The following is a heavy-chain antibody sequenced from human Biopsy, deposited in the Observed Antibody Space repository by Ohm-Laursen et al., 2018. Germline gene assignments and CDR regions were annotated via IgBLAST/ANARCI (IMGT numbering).Heavy chain of an antibody. CDR1: GYTATSHD. V-gene: IGHV1-8*01. CDR2: MSPNTGNT. Sequence: ASVKVSCKASGYTATSHDINWVRQATGQGLEWMGWMSPNTGNTVYAQRFQDRVTMTSDTSTGTEYMELTSLTYADTAVYVCARWETTLGRSLDSWGQGTLVAVSS. CDR3: ARWETTLGRSLDS. D-gene: IGHD1-26*01. J-gene: IGHJ4*02.